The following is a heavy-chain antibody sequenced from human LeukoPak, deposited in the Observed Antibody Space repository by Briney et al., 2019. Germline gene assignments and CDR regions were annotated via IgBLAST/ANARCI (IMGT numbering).Heavy chain of an antibody. D-gene: IGHD3-22*01. V-gene: IGHV4-31*03. CDR3: ARDPEDSSGYYGFDY. Sequence: PSETLSLTCTVSGGSISSGGYYWSWIRQHPGKGLEWIGYIYYSGSTYYNPSLKIRVTISVDTSKNQFSLKLSSVTAADTAVYYCARDPEDSSGYYGFDYWGQGALVTVSS. J-gene: IGHJ4*02. CDR1: GGSISSGGYY. CDR2: IYYSGST.